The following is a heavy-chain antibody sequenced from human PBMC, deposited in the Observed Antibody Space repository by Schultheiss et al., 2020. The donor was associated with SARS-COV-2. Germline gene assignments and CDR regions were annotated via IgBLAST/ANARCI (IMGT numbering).Heavy chain of an antibody. J-gene: IGHJ4*02. CDR1: GGSFSGYY. CDR3: ARGVYGDYYFDY. CDR2: IYYSGST. D-gene: IGHD4-17*01. V-gene: IGHV4-59*01. Sequence: SETLSLTCAVYGGSFSGYYWSWIRQPPGKGLEWIGYIYYSGSTNYNPSLKSRVTISVDTSKNQFSLKLSSVTAADTAVYYCARGVYGDYYFDYWGQGTLVTVSS.